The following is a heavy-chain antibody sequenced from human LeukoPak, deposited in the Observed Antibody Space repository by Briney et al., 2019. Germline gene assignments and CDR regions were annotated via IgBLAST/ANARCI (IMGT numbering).Heavy chain of an antibody. V-gene: IGHV4-59*01. CDR3: ARVGDYGDYDY. CDR2: IYYSGST. D-gene: IGHD4-17*01. CDR1: GGSISSYY. J-gene: IGHJ4*02. Sequence: SSETLSLTCTVSGGSISSYYWSWIRQPPGKGLEWIGYIYYSGSTNYNPSLKSRVTISVDTSKNQFSLKLSSVTAADTAVYYCARVGDYGDYDYWGQGTLVTVSS.